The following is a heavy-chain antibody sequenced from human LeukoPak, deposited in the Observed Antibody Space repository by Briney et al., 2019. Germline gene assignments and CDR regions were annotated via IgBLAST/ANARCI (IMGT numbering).Heavy chain of an antibody. D-gene: IGHD1-26*01. CDR3: AKWDYYFDY. V-gene: IGHV3-23*01. CDR1: GFNFSNYV. J-gene: IGHJ4*02. CDR2: ISGCGGST. Sequence: GGSLRLSCAVSGFNFSNYVMNCVRQAPGKGLEWVSTISGCGGSTYYANSVKGRFTISRDNSKNTLYLQMNSLRAEDTAVYYCAKWDYYFDYWGQGTLVTVSS.